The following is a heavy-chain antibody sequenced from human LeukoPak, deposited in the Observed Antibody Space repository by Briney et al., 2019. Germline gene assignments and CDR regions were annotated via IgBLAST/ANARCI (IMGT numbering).Heavy chain of an antibody. CDR2: IYHSGST. Sequence: SETLSLTCAVSGGSISSSNWWSWVRQPPGKGPEWIGEIYHSGSTNYNPSLKSRVTISVDKSKNQFSLKLSSVTAADTAVYYCARVSSGATTVDYWGQGTLVTVSS. CDR1: GGSISSSNW. CDR3: ARVSSGATTVDY. V-gene: IGHV4-4*02. J-gene: IGHJ4*02. D-gene: IGHD1-26*01.